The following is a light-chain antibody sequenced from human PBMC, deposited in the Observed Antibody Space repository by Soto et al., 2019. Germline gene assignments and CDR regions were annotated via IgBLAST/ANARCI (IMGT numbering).Light chain of an antibody. CDR1: QSVSSN. V-gene: IGKV3-15*01. Sequence: EIVMTQSPATLSVSPGERATLSCRASQSVSSNLAWYQQKPGQAPRLLIYGASNRATGIPARFSGSGSGTECTLTISSLQSEDFAVYYCQQYNNWPRTFGQGTKVEIK. J-gene: IGKJ1*01. CDR2: GAS. CDR3: QQYNNWPRT.